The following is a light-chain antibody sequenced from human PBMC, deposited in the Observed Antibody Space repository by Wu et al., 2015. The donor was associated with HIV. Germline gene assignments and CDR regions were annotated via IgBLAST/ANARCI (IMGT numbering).Light chain of an antibody. J-gene: IGKJ1*01. V-gene: IGKV3-20*01. Sequence: ENVLTQSPGTLSLSPGERATLSCRTSQSVNRNYLAWYQRKPDQAPRLLIYGASTRATGIPDRFSGSGSGTDFSLTISRLEPEDFAVYYCQQYGDSPQTFGQGTKVEIK. CDR1: QSVNRNY. CDR3: QQYGDSPQT. CDR2: GAS.